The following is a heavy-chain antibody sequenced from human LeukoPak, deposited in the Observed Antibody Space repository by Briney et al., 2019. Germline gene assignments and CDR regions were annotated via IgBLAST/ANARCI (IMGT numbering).Heavy chain of an antibody. D-gene: IGHD1-1*01. Sequence: GGSLRLSCAASGFTFSSYEMNWVRQAPGMGLEWVSYISRSGRTIYYADSVKGRLTISRDNAKKSLYLQMNSLRVEDTAVYYCARLHAPEGSLDHWGQGALVTVSS. CDR3: ARLHAPEGSLDH. V-gene: IGHV3-48*03. CDR2: ISRSGRTI. J-gene: IGHJ4*02. CDR1: GFTFSSYE.